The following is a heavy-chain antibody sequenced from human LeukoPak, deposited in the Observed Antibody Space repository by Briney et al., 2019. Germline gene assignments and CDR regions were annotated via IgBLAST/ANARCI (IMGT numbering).Heavy chain of an antibody. CDR3: AGPSTYYDFWSGLN. V-gene: IGHV3-7*01. D-gene: IGHD3-3*01. Sequence: PGGSLRLSCAASGFTFSSYWMSWVRQAPGKGLEWVANIKQDGSEKYYVDSVKGRFTISRDNDKNSLYLQMNSLRAEDTAVYYCAGPSTYYDFWSGLNWGQGTLVTVSS. CDR1: GFTFSSYW. CDR2: IKQDGSEK. J-gene: IGHJ4*02.